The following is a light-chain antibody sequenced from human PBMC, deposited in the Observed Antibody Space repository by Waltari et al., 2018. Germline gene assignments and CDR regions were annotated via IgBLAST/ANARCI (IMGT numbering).Light chain of an antibody. CDR1: QTLYSD. CDR2: AAS. V-gene: IGKV3-15*01. J-gene: IGKJ1*01. Sequence: EIVLTQSPATLSVSPGERATLSCRASQTLYSDLAWYQQRPGQAPRLLIYAASTRATDTPARFSGSGSGTEFTLTISSLQSEDFAVYYCQQYIHWPPWTFGQGTKVEIK. CDR3: QQYIHWPPWT.